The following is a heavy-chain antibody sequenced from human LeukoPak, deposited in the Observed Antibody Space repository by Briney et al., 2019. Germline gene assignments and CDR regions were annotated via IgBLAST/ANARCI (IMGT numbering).Heavy chain of an antibody. CDR2: IYYSGST. CDR3: ARVGDYGGFDY. D-gene: IGHD4-23*01. CDR1: GGSSRSGDYF. Sequence: SETLSLTCAVSGGSSRSGDYFWSWIRQPPGKGLEWIGYIYYSGSTYYNPSLKSRVTISVDTSKNQFSLKLSSVTAADTAVYYCARVGDYGGFDYWGQGTLVTVSS. J-gene: IGHJ4*02. V-gene: IGHV4-30-4*01.